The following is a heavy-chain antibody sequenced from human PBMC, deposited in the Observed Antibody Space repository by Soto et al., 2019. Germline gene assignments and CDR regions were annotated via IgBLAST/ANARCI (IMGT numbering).Heavy chain of an antibody. D-gene: IGHD1-1*01. V-gene: IGHV1-18*01. Sequence: QVHLVQSGAEVKKPGASVRVPCKGSGYAFTTYGITWVRQAPGQGLEWMGWISAHNGNTNYAQKLQGRVTVTRDTSTSTAYMELRSLRSDDTAVYYCARGRYGDYWGQGALVTVSS. J-gene: IGHJ4*02. CDR2: ISAHNGNT. CDR1: GYAFTTYG. CDR3: ARGRYGDY.